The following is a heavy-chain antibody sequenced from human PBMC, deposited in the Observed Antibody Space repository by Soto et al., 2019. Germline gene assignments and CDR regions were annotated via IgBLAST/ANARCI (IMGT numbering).Heavy chain of an antibody. D-gene: IGHD2-2*01. CDR3: ARDHGSCSSTSCYVLYYFDY. J-gene: IGHJ4*02. CDR2: INPSSGST. CDR1: GYTFTGYY. V-gene: IGHV1-46*03. Sequence: ASVMVSCKASGYTFTGYYMHWVRQAPGQGLEWMGRINPSSGSTSYAQKFQGRVTMTRDTSTSTVYMELSSLRSEDTAVYYCARDHGSCSSTSCYVLYYFDYWGQGTLVNVSS.